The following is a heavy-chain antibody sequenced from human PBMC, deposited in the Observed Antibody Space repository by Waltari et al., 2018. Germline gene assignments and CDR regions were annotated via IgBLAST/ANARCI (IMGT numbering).Heavy chain of an antibody. Sequence: QLQLQESGPGLVKPSETLSLTCTVSGGSISSSSYYWGWIRQPPGKGLEWIGRLYYSGSTYYNPSLKSRVTISVDTSKNQFSLKLSSVTAADTAVYYCARQPPYYDSTYGMDVWGQGTTVTVSS. CDR1: GGSISSSSYY. V-gene: IGHV4-39*01. D-gene: IGHD3-22*01. CDR3: ARQPPYYDSTYGMDV. J-gene: IGHJ6*02. CDR2: LYYSGST.